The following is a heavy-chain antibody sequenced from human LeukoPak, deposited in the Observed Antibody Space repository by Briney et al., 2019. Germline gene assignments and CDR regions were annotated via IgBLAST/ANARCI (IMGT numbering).Heavy chain of an antibody. Sequence: GGPLRLSCAASGFTFSSFGMHWVRQAPGKGLEWVAVISYDGSNPYYADSVKGRFTISRDNSKNTLYLQMNSLRAEDTAVYYCAKDHYDYIGGTYRDFDYWGQGTLVTVSS. CDR3: AKDHYDYIGGTYRDFDY. D-gene: IGHD3-16*02. J-gene: IGHJ4*02. V-gene: IGHV3-30*18. CDR2: ISYDGSNP. CDR1: GFTFSSFG.